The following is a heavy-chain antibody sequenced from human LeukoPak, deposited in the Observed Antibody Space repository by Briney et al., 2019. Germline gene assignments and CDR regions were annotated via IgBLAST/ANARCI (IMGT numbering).Heavy chain of an antibody. CDR1: GFTFSSYA. CDR3: ARDRDYAFDY. D-gene: IGHD4-17*01. CDR2: ISYDGSNK. Sequence: GGSLRLSCAASGFTFSSYAMHWVRQAPGKGLEWVAVISYDGSNKYYADSVKGRFTISRDNSENTLYLQMNSLRAEDTAVYYCARDRDYAFDYWGQGTLVTVSS. V-gene: IGHV3-30-3*01. J-gene: IGHJ4*02.